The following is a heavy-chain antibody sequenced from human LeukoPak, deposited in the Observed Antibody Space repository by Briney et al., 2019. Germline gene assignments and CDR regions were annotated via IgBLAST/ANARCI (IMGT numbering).Heavy chain of an antibody. Sequence: KYYADSVKGRFTISRDNSKNTLYLQMNSLRAEDTAIYYCARGLHRIAVAGTGSFPFDYWGQGTLVTVSS. V-gene: IGHV3-30*01. D-gene: IGHD6-19*01. CDR3: ARGLHRIAVAGTGSFPFDY. CDR2: K. J-gene: IGHJ4*02.